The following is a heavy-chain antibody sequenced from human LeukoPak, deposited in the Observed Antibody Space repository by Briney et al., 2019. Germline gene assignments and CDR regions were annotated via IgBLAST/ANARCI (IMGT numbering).Heavy chain of an antibody. CDR1: GFTFSSYA. CDR3: AKDPHMAYYDSSGYYDY. V-gene: IGHV3-23*01. D-gene: IGHD3-22*01. Sequence: GGSLRLSCAASGFTFSSYAMSWVRQAPGKGLEWVSANSGSGGSTYYADSVKGRFTISRDNSKNTLYLQMNSLRAEDTAVYYCAKDPHMAYYDSSGYYDYWGQGTLVTVSS. J-gene: IGHJ4*02. CDR2: NSGSGGST.